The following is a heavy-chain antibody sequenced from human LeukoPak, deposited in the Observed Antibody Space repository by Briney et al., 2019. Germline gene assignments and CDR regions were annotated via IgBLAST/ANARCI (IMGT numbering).Heavy chain of an antibody. CDR1: GGSVSNSSYY. Sequence: PSETLSLTCTVSGGSVSNSSYYWGWIRQPPGKGLEWVSGISAGGGATYYADSVKGRFTISRDFPRNTVYLQMNNLRAEDTAAYYCAKDPAWGQGTLVTVSS. CDR2: ISAGGGAT. V-gene: IGHV3-23*01. CDR3: AKDPA. J-gene: IGHJ5*02.